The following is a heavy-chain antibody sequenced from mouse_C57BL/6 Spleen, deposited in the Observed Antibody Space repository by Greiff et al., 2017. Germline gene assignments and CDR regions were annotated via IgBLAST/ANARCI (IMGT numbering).Heavy chain of an antibody. CDR3: ARHGYYGSRYFDV. J-gene: IGHJ1*03. CDR1: GFSLTSYG. V-gene: IGHV2-6-1*01. CDR2: IWSDGST. D-gene: IGHD1-1*01. Sequence: QVQLKESGPGLVAPSQSLSITCTVSGFSLTSYGVHWVRQPPGKGLEWLVVIWSDGSTTYNSALKSRLSISKDNSKSQVVLKMNSLQTDDTAMYYCARHGYYGSRYFDVWGTGTTVTVSS.